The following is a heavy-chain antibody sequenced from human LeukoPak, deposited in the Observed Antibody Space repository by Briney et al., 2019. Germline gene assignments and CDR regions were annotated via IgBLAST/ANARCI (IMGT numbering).Heavy chain of an antibody. CDR2: IYSGGST. D-gene: IGHD6-13*01. V-gene: IGHV3-53*01. CDR3: AKELAAAGDAFDI. CDR1: GFIVSSNY. J-gene: IGHJ3*02. Sequence: GGSLRLSCAASGFIVSSNYMTWVRQAPGKGLEWVSVIYSGGSTYYADSVKGRFTISRDNSKNTLYLQMNSLRAEDTAVYYCAKELAAAGDAFDIWGQGTMVTVSS.